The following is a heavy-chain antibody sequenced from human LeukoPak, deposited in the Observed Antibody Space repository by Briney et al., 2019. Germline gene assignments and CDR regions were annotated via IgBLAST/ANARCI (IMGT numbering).Heavy chain of an antibody. CDR3: SGRDRSRSPWAY. J-gene: IGHJ4*02. Sequence: PGGSLRLSCAASGFPFSSFWMNWVCHTPARGQEWLANISTDGSEQYYVDSVRGRFTIARDNDKNSVYLDTNNLRVDDTGVYYGSGRDRSRSPWAYWGQGTLVSVSS. CDR1: GFPFSSFW. D-gene: IGHD3-10*01. CDR2: ISTDGSEQ. V-gene: IGHV3-7*01.